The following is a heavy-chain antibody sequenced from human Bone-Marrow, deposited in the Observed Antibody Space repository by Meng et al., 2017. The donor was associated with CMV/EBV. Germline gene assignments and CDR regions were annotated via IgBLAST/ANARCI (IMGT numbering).Heavy chain of an antibody. D-gene: IGHD1-26*01. CDR1: GYTFTSYY. V-gene: IGHV1-46*01. Sequence: QVQLVQSGAEVKKPGASVTVSCKASGYTFTSYYMHWVRQAPGQGLEWMGVIYPSGGSTRYAQKFQGRVTMTRDTSTGTAHMELSSLSSEDTALYYCARELGGTGYFDYWGQGTLVTVSS. CDR2: IYPSGGST. CDR3: ARELGGTGYFDY. J-gene: IGHJ4*02.